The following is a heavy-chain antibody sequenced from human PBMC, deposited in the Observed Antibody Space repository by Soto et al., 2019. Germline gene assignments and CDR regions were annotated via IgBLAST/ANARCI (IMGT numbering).Heavy chain of an antibody. J-gene: IGHJ4*02. Sequence: SETLSLTCTASGGSISSSSFYWGWIRQPPGKGLEWIGSIYYSGNTYYNPSLKSRVSISVDTSKNQFSLKLSSVTAADTAVYYCAKEGVTGDYWGRGTLVTVSS. CDR3: AKEGVTGDY. D-gene: IGHD1-20*01. V-gene: IGHV4-39*01. CDR2: IYYSGNT. CDR1: GGSISSSSFY.